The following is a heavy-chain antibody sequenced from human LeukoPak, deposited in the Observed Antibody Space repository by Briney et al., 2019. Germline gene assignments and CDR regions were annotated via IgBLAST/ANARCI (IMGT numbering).Heavy chain of an antibody. CDR3: ATIFGVIRVGY. CDR1: GFTFSDYY. V-gene: IGHV3-7*01. Sequence: GGSLRLSCAASGFTFSDYYMSWIRQAPGKGLEWVANIKQDGTEKYYVDSVMGRFTVSRDNAKNSLYLQMNSLRAEDTAVYFCATIFGVIRVGYWGQGTLVTVSS. CDR2: IKQDGTEK. J-gene: IGHJ4*02. D-gene: IGHD3-3*01.